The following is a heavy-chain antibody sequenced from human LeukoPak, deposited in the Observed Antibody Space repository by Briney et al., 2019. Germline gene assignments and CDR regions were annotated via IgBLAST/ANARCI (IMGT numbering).Heavy chain of an antibody. D-gene: IGHD2-2*01. V-gene: IGHV3-23*01. CDR2: ISGSGGRT. J-gene: IGHJ4*02. CDR3: AKASPFRDIVVVPAPYYFDY. Sequence: GGSLRLSCAASGFTFSSYAMSWVRQAPGKGLEWVSVISGSGGRTYYADSLKGRFTISRDNSKNTLYLKMNSLRAEHTAVYYCAKASPFRDIVVVPAPYYFDYWGQGTLVTVSS. CDR1: GFTFSSYA.